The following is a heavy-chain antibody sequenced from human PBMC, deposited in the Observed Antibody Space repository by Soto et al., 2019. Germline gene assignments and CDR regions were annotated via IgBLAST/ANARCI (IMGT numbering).Heavy chain of an antibody. Sequence: PSETLSLTCTVSGGSISSGDYYWSWIRQPPGKGLEWIGYIYYSGSTYYNPSLKSRVTISVDTSKNQFSLKLSSVTAADTAVYYCARARLGIAYGELDYCGQGTLVTVSS. D-gene: IGHD4-17*01. J-gene: IGHJ4*02. V-gene: IGHV4-30-4*01. CDR3: ARARLGIAYGELDY. CDR1: GGSISSGDYY. CDR2: IYYSGST.